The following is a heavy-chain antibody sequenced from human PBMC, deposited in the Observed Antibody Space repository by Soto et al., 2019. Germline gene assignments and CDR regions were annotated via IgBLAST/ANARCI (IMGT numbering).Heavy chain of an antibody. Sequence: SVKVSCKASGGTFSSHAISWVRQAPGRGLEWMGGIIPIFGTTNYAQNFRARVTITADESTSTAYMELSSLTSEDTAVYYCGSGGYGSSTNCLFYYYHYGMDVWGQGTTVTVSS. CDR3: GSGGYGSSTNCLFYYYHYGMDV. CDR1: GGTFSSHA. V-gene: IGHV1-69*13. J-gene: IGHJ6*02. CDR2: IIPIFGTT. D-gene: IGHD2-2*03.